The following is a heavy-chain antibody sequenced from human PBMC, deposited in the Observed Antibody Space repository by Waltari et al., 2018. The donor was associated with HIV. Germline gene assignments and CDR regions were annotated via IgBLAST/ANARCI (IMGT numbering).Heavy chain of an antibody. CDR2: INPTDGRT. Sequence: QVQLVQSGAEGKKPGASVKISCKTSGASFTSSYIHWVRQAPGQGLVWMGIINPTDGRTTFSQHFLGRISMTRDTPRRTVYMEWQSGQPDDTATYYCARVRCGGGGCQWAFDVWGQGTKVTVS. D-gene: IGHD2-21*01. V-gene: IGHV1-46*01. J-gene: IGHJ3*01. CDR3: ARVRCGGGGCQWAFDV. CDR1: GASFTSSY.